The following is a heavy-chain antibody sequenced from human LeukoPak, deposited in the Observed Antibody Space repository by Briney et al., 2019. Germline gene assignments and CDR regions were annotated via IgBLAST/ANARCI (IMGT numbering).Heavy chain of an antibody. V-gene: IGHV3-7*01. J-gene: IGHJ4*02. Sequence: GGSLRLSCATSGFAFGNFWMTWVRQAPGEGLEWVANMKEDGSEEYYVDSVKGRFTIFRDNAKSSLYLQMNSLRVEDTAVYYCARQVAGVNDYWGQGTLVTVSS. CDR1: GFAFGNFW. CDR3: ARQVAGVNDY. CDR2: MKEDGSEE. D-gene: IGHD6-19*01.